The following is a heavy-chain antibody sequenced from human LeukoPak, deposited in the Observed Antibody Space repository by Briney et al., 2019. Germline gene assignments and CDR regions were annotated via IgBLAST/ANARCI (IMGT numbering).Heavy chain of an antibody. D-gene: IGHD2-8*01. V-gene: IGHV3-30*02. J-gene: IGHJ4*02. CDR1: GFTFSSYG. Sequence: GGSLRLSCAASGFTFSSYGMHWVRQAPGKRLAWVAFIRYDGSNKYYADSVKGRFTISRHNSKNTLYLQMTSLRAEDTAVYYCAKDSCTNGVCYDFDYWGPGTLVTVSS. CDR3: AKDSCTNGVCYDFDY. CDR2: IRYDGSNK.